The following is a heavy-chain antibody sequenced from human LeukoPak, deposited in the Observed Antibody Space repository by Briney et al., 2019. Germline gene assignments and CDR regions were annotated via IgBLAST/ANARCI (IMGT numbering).Heavy chain of an antibody. CDR2: IYYSGST. V-gene: IGHV4-59*01. J-gene: IGHJ3*02. Sequence: PSETLSLTCTVSGGSISGFYRSWIRQPPGKGLEWIGYIYYSGSTNYNPSLKSRVTMSVDTSKNQFSLKLSSVTAADTAVYYCARDDGYCSGGSCVHAFDIWGQGTMVTVSS. CDR3: ARDDGYCSGGSCVHAFDI. CDR1: GGSISGFY. D-gene: IGHD2-15*01.